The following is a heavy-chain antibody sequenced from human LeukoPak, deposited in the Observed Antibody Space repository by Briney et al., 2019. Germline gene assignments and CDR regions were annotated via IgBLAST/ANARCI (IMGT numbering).Heavy chain of an antibody. Sequence: GGSLRLSCAASGFTFSSYSMNWVRQAPGKGLEWVSYISSSSSTIYYADSVKGRFTISRDNAKNSLYLQMNSLRAEDTAVYYCARRASGSSWPFDYWGQGTLVTVAS. V-gene: IGHV3-48*04. J-gene: IGHJ4*02. CDR1: GFTFSSYS. CDR2: ISSSSSTI. D-gene: IGHD6-13*01. CDR3: ARRASGSSWPFDY.